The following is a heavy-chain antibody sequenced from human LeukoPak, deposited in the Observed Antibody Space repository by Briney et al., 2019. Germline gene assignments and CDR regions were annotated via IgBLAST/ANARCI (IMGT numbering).Heavy chain of an antibody. Sequence: GGSLRLSCAASGFTFSSYSMNWVRQAPGKGLEWVSSISSSSSYIYYADSVKGRFTISRDNAKNSLYLQMNSLRADDTAVYYCAKNRLDCTNSACYTFWGQGTLVTVSS. CDR3: AKNRLDCTNSACYTF. CDR2: ISSSSSYI. CDR1: GFTFSSYS. V-gene: IGHV3-21*04. J-gene: IGHJ4*02. D-gene: IGHD2-8*01.